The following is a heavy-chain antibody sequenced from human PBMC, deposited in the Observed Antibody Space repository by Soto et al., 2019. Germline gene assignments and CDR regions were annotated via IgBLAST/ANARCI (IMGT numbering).Heavy chain of an antibody. Sequence: GGSLRLSCAASGFTFDDYAMHWVRQAPGKGLEWVSGISWNSGSIGYADSVKGRFTISRDNAKNSLYLQMNSLRAEDTALYYCAKDIFVGGWTASEYWGQGTLVTVSS. CDR1: GFTFDDYA. V-gene: IGHV3-9*01. J-gene: IGHJ4*02. D-gene: IGHD6-19*01. CDR2: ISWNSGSI. CDR3: AKDIFVGGWTASEY.